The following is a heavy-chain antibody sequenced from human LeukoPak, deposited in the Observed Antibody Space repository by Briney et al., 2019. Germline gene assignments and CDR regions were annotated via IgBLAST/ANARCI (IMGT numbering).Heavy chain of an antibody. CDR1: GFSFNSYA. D-gene: IGHD5-12*01. CDR3: AKGAYDYIEIAYFDY. J-gene: IGHJ4*02. CDR2: IIGSSGST. Sequence: GGSLRLSCVASGFSFNSYAMNWVRQAPGKGLEGVSLIIGSSGSTFYADSVKGRFTISRDKSKNTLYLQMNSLRAEDTAVYYCAKGAYDYIEIAYFDYWGQGSLVTVSS. V-gene: IGHV3-23*01.